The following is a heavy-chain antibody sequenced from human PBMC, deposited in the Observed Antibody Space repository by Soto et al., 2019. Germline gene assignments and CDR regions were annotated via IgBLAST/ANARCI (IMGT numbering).Heavy chain of an antibody. CDR2: ISAYNGNT. D-gene: IGHD3-22*01. Sequence: ASVRVSCKASGYTFTSYGISWVRQAPGQGLEWMVCISAYNGNTNYAQKLQGRVTMTTDTSTSTAYMELRSLRSDDTDVYYCARTQYHYASSGYYEGAFAIWAQGTMVTLSS. V-gene: IGHV1-18*01. CDR1: GYTFTSYG. J-gene: IGHJ3*02. CDR3: ARTQYHYASSGYYEGAFAI.